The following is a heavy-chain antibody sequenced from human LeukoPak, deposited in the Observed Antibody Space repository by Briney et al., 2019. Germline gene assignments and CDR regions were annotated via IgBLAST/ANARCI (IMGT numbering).Heavy chain of an antibody. CDR1: GGSFSGYY. D-gene: IGHD2-2*02. V-gene: IGHV4-34*01. J-gene: IGHJ4*02. Sequence: SETLSLTCAVYGGSFSGYYWSWIRQPPGKGLEGIGEINHSGSTNYNPSLKSRVTISVDTSKNQFSLKLSSVTAADTAVYYCARALGYCSSTSCYIDYWGQGTLVTVSS. CDR3: ARALGYCSSTSCYIDY. CDR2: INHSGST.